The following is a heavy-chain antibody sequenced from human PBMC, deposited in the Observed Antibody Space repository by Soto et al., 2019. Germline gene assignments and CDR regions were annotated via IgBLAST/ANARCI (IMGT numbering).Heavy chain of an antibody. CDR3: ARDGGYSGYDENYYYYYGMDV. Sequence: SVKVSCKTSGCTYSSYAISWVRQATGQGLGWMGGIIPIFGTANYAQKFQGRVTITADESTSTAYMELSSLRSEDTAVYYCARDGGYSGYDENYYYYYGMDVWGQGTTVTVSS. CDR1: GCTYSSYA. D-gene: IGHD5-12*01. V-gene: IGHV1-69*13. CDR2: IIPIFGTA. J-gene: IGHJ6*02.